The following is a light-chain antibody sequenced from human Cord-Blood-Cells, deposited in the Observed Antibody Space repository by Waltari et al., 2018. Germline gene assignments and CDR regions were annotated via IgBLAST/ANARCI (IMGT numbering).Light chain of an antibody. CDR3: QQYDNLPPVVT. J-gene: IGKJ3*01. V-gene: IGKV1-33*01. Sequence: DIQMTKSPSSLSASVGDRVTITCQASQDISNYLNWYQQKPGKAPKLLIYDASNLETGVPSRFSGSGSGTDFTFTISSLQPEDIATYYCQQYDNLPPVVTFGPGTKVDIK. CDR2: DAS. CDR1: QDISNY.